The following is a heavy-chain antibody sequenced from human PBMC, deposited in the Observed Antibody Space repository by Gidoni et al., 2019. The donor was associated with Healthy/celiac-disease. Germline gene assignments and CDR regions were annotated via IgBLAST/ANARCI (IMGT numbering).Heavy chain of an antibody. D-gene: IGHD2-15*01. V-gene: IGHV3-23*01. J-gene: IGHJ6*02. CDR2: ISGSGGST. Sequence: EVQLLESGGGLVQPGGSLRLYCAASGFTFISYAISWVRQAPGKGLEWVSAISGSGGSTYYADSVKGRFTISRDNSKNTLYLQMNSLRAEDTAVYYCAKDRYCSGGSCYDYYYGMDVWGQGTTVTVSS. CDR3: AKDRYCSGGSCYDYYYGMDV. CDR1: GFTFISYA.